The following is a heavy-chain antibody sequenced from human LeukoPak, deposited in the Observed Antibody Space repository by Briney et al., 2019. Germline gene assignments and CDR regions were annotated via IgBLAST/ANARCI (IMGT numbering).Heavy chain of an antibody. D-gene: IGHD3-22*01. J-gene: IGHJ4*02. CDR3: ARVPVRRGLLQGFDY. CDR2: INPNSGGT. V-gene: IGHV1-2*06. Sequence: ASVKVSCKASGYTFTGYYMHWVRQAPGQGLEWMGRINPNSGGTNYAQKFQGRVTMTRNTSISTAYMELSSLRSEDTAVYYCARVPVRRGLLQGFDYWGQGTLVTVSS. CDR1: GYTFTGYY.